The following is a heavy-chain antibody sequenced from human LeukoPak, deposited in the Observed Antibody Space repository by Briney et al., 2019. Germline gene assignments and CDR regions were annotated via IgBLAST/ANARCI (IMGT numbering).Heavy chain of an antibody. CDR3: ARDLTNPVVVAATFNWFDP. CDR2: INPSGGST. D-gene: IGHD2-15*01. J-gene: IGHJ5*02. Sequence: ASVKVSCKASGYTFTSYYMHWVRQAPGQGLEWMGIINPSGGSTSYAQKFQGRVTMTRDTSTSTVYMELSSLRSEDTAVYYCARDLTNPVVVAATFNWFDPWGQGTLVTVSS. CDR1: GYTFTSYY. V-gene: IGHV1-46*01.